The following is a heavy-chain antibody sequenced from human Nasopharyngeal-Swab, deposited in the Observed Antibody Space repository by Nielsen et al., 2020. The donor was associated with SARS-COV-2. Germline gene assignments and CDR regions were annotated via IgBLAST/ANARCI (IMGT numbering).Heavy chain of an antibody. J-gene: IGHJ2*01. CDR3: ARAPATMIGHYWGYCEL. Sequence: SETLSLTCTVSGGSISSYYWSWIRQPPGKGLEWIGYIYYSGSTNYNPSLKSRVTISVDTSKNQFSLKLSSVNAADTAVYYCARAPATMIGHYWGYCELWGRGTLVTVSS. D-gene: IGHD3-22*01. CDR2: IYYSGST. CDR1: GGSISSYY. V-gene: IGHV4-59*01.